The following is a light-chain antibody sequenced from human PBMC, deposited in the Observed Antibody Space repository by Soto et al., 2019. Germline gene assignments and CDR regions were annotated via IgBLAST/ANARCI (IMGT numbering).Light chain of an antibody. V-gene: IGKV1-5*01. CDR2: DAS. CDR1: QSISSR. Sequence: DIQMTQSPSTLSASVGDRVTITCRASQSISSRWAWYQQKPGKAPKFLVYDASNLESGVPSRFSGSGSGTEFTLTISSLQPDDFATYYCQQYNSYSVTFGQGTKVEIK. CDR3: QQYNSYSVT. J-gene: IGKJ1*01.